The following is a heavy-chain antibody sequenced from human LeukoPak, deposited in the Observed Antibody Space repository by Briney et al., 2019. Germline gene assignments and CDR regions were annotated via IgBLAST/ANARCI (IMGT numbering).Heavy chain of an antibody. D-gene: IGHD2-15*01. J-gene: IGHJ4*02. V-gene: IGHV3-21*01. Sequence: GGSLRLSCAASGFTFSSYTFNWVRQAPGKGLEWVSSISSSSSYIFYADSVKGRSTISRDNAKNSLYLQMNSLSAEDTALYYCARGNYCSGSSCYSTDYWGQGTLVTVSS. CDR1: GFTFSSYT. CDR3: ARGNYCSGSSCYSTDY. CDR2: ISSSSSYI.